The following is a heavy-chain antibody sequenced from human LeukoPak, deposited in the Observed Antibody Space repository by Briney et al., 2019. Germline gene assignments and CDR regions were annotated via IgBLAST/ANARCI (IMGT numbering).Heavy chain of an antibody. CDR3: AKDLSRGYSSSWPDY. V-gene: IGHV3-9*01. CDR1: GFTFDDYA. J-gene: IGHJ4*02. D-gene: IGHD6-13*01. Sequence: GRSLRLSCAASGFTFDDYAMPWVRHAPGKGLEWVSGISWNSGSIGYADSVKGRFTISRDNAKNSLYLQMNSLRAEDTALYYCAKDLSRGYSSSWPDYWGQGTLVTVSS. CDR2: ISWNSGSI.